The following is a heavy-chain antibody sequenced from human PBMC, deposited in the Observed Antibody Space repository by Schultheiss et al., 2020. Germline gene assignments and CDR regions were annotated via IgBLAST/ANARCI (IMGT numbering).Heavy chain of an antibody. CDR2: ISGSGGST. V-gene: IGHV3-23*01. CDR3: ARGREDCSGGSCYANFDYYYYYMDV. Sequence: GGSLRLSCAASGFTVSSNYMSWVRQAPGKGLEWVSAISGSGGSTYYADSVKGRFTISRDNSKNTLYLQMNSLRAEDTAVYYCARGREDCSGGSCYANFDYYYYYMDVWGKGTTVTVSS. J-gene: IGHJ6*03. CDR1: GFTVSSNY. D-gene: IGHD2-15*01.